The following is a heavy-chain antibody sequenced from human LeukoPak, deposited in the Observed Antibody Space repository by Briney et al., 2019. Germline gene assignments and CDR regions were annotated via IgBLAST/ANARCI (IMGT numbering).Heavy chain of an antibody. CDR3: AREPYYDSSGYIDY. Sequence: PSETLSLTCTVSGGSISSGSYYWSWIRQPAGKGLEWIGRIYTSGSTNYNPSLKSRVTISVDTSKNQFSLKLSSVTAADTAVYYCAREPYYDSSGYIDYWGQGTLVTVSS. CDR1: GGSISSGSYY. CDR2: IYTSGST. V-gene: IGHV4-61*02. D-gene: IGHD3-22*01. J-gene: IGHJ4*02.